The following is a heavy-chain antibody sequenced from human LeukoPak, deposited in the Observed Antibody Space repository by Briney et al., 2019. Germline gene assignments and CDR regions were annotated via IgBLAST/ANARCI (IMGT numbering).Heavy chain of an antibody. J-gene: IGHJ4*02. CDR1: GGSFSGYY. V-gene: IGHV4-59*08. CDR3: ARLDYDYDSSGYSATFDY. Sequence: SETLSLTCAVYGGSFSGYYWSWIRQPPGKAVEWIGYIYYSGSTNYNPSLKSRVTISVDTSKNQFSLKLSSVAAADTAVYYCARLDYDYDSSGYSATFDYWGQGALVTVSS. D-gene: IGHD3-22*01. CDR2: IYYSGST.